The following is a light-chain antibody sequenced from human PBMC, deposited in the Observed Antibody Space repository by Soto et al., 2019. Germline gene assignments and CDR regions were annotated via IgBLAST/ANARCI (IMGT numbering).Light chain of an antibody. J-gene: IGLJ1*01. Sequence: QSALTQPPSASGSPGQSVTISCTGTSGDVGGYNSVSWYQQHPGKAPKLMIYAVNKRPSGVPDRFSGSKSDNTASLTVSGLQAEDEADYYCSSYAGSTYVFGTGTNVTVL. CDR3: SSYAGSTYV. CDR2: AVN. CDR1: SGDVGGYNS. V-gene: IGLV2-8*01.